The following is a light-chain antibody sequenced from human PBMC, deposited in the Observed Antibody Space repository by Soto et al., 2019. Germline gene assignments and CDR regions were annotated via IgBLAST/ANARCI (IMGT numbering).Light chain of an antibody. Sequence: DIQMTQTPSSLSASVGDKVTITCRASQSISSSLNWYQQKSGKAPNLLIYGVSRLQGGVPSRFSGSGSGTDFTLSISSLQPEDFATYYCQRSYTAPSITFGQGTRLEIK. CDR3: QRSYTAPSIT. J-gene: IGKJ5*01. V-gene: IGKV1-39*01. CDR1: QSISSS. CDR2: GVS.